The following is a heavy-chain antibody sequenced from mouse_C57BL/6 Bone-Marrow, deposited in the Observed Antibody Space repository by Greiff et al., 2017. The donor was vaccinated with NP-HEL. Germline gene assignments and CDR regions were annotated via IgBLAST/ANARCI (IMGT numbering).Heavy chain of an antibody. CDR1: GYTFTDYY. D-gene: IGHD1-1*01. Sequence: VQLQQSGPELVKPGASVKISCKASGYTFTDYYMNWVKQSHGKSLEWIGDINPNNGGTSYNQKFKGKATLTVDKSSSTAYMELRSLTSEDSAVYYCARKGPLVDYAMDYWGQGTSVTVSS. CDR2: INPNNGGT. V-gene: IGHV1-26*01. CDR3: ARKGPLVDYAMDY. J-gene: IGHJ4*01.